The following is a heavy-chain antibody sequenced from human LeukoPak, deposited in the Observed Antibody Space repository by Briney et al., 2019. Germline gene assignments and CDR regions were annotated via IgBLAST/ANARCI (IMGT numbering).Heavy chain of an antibody. CDR3: ARTDRTGALGRFRMRSDAFDI. V-gene: IGHV3-23*01. Sequence: GGSLRLSCAASGFTFSSYGMSWVRQAPGKGLEWVSAISGSGGSTYYADSVKGRITISRDNSKNTLYLQMNSLRAEDTAVYYCARTDRTGALGRFRMRSDAFDIWGQGTMVTVSS. CDR1: GFTFSSYG. J-gene: IGHJ3*02. D-gene: IGHD3-3*01. CDR2: ISGSGGST.